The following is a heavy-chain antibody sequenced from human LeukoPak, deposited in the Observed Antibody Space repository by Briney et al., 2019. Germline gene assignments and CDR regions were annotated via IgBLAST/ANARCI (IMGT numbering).Heavy chain of an antibody. CDR2: IYYSGST. D-gene: IGHD2-21*01. Sequence: SETLSLTCTVSGVSISSSSYYWGWIRQPPGKGLEWIGSIYYSGSTYYNPSLKSRVTISVDTSKNQFSLKLSSVTAADTAVYYCARHVRYCGGTCLQYFDYWGQGTLVTVSS. V-gene: IGHV4-39*01. CDR1: GVSISSSSYY. J-gene: IGHJ4*02. CDR3: ARHVRYCGGTCLQYFDY.